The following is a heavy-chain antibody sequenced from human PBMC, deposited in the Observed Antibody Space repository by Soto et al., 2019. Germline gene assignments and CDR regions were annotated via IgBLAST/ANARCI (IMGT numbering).Heavy chain of an antibody. D-gene: IGHD3-3*01. J-gene: IGHJ5*02. CDR3: AIAPRPDRIVATRNDFWSGS. V-gene: IGHV3-48*03. Sequence: GGSLRLSCAASGFTFSSYEMNWVRQAPGKGLEWVSYISSSGSTIYYADSVKGRFTISRDNAKNSLYMQMNSLRAEDTAVYYCAIAPRPDRIVATRNDFWSGSWGQGTLVTVSS. CDR2: ISSSGSTI. CDR1: GFTFSSYE.